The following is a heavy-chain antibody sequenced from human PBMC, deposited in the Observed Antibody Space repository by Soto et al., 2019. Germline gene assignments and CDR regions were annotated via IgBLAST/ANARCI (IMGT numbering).Heavy chain of an antibody. CDR1: GLTVSDNY. J-gene: IGHJ4*02. CDR2: IYSDGST. CDR3: ARGGLSDFDY. Sequence: EVQLVETGGGLIQPGGSLRLSCAAFGLTVSDNYMSWVRRAPGKGLEWVSIIYSDGSTYHTDSVKGRFTLSRDNSKNTLYLQMNSLRIEDTAVYYCARGGLSDFDYWGQGTLVTVSS. V-gene: IGHV3-53*02.